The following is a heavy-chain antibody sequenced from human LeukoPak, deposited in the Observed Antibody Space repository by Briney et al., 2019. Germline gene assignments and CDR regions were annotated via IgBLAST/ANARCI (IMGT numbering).Heavy chain of an antibody. Sequence: ASVKVSCKASGYTFTSYYMHWVRQAPGQGLEWMGIINPSGGSTSYAQKFQGRVTMTRDMSTSTVYMELSSLRSEDTAVYYCARDDPSYYYGSGSYYNDWFDPWGQGTLVTVSS. J-gene: IGHJ5*02. D-gene: IGHD3-10*01. CDR2: INPSGGST. CDR3: ARDDPSYYYGSGSYYNDWFDP. CDR1: GYTFTSYY. V-gene: IGHV1-46*01.